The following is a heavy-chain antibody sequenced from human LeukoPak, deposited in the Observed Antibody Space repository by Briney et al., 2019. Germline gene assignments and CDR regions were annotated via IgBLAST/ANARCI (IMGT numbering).Heavy chain of an antibody. V-gene: IGHV3-7*01. Sequence: GGSLRLSCAASGFTFRSYWMGWVRQAPGMGLEWVAHIKQDGSEEYYVDSVRGRFTIPRNNARNSLYLQVNRPRAEDTAVYYCARVGCTGGSCYGYLVFDNWGQGTLVTVSS. D-gene: IGHD2-15*01. CDR3: ARVGCTGGSCYGYLVFDN. CDR2: IKQDGSEE. J-gene: IGHJ4*02. CDR1: GFTFRSYW.